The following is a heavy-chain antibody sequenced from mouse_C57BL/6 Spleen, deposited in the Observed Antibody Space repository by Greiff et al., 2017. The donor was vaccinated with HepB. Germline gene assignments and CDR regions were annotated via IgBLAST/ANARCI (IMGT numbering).Heavy chain of an antibody. J-gene: IGHJ1*03. CDR1: GFTFSSYT. V-gene: IGHV5-9*01. Sequence: EVQGVESGGGLVKPGGSLKLSCAASGFTFSSYTMSWVRQTPEKRLEWVATISGGGGNTYYPDSVKGRFTISRDNAKNTLYLQMSSLRSEDTALYYCARQVITTVNWYFDVWGTGTTVTVSS. D-gene: IGHD1-1*01. CDR2: ISGGGGNT. CDR3: ARQVITTVNWYFDV.